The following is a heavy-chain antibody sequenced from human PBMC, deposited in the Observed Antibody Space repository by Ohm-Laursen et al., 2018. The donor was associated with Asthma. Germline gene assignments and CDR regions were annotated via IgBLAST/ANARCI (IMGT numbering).Heavy chain of an antibody. CDR1: GGTFSSYA. D-gene: IGHD3-10*01. J-gene: IGHJ6*02. CDR3: ARDGVQGVITNYYYYGMDV. V-gene: IGHV1-3*01. Sequence: ASVKVSCKASGGTFSSYAISWVRQAPGQRLEWMGWINAGNGNTKYSQKFQGRVTITRDTSASTAYMELSSLRSEDTAVYYCARDGVQGVITNYYYYGMDVWGQGTTVTVSS. CDR2: INAGNGNT.